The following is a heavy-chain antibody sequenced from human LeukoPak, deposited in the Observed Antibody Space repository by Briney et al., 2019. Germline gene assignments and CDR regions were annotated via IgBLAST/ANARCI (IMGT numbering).Heavy chain of an antibody. CDR3: AKGDAD. Sequence: PGGSLRLSCAASGFIFSNYGMHWVRQAPGKGLEWVAFMPNDGSNKYYADSVKGRFTISRDNSKNTLYLQMNSLRAEDTAVHYCAKGDADWGQGTLVTVPS. D-gene: IGHD5-24*01. CDR2: MPNDGSNK. J-gene: IGHJ4*02. CDR1: GFIFSNYG. V-gene: IGHV3-30*02.